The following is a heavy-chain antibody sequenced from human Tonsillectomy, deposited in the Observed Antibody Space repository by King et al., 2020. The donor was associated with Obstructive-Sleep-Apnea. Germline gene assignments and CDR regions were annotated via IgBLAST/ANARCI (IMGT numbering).Heavy chain of an antibody. J-gene: IGHJ4*02. D-gene: IGHD6-13*01. Sequence: VQLQESGPGLVKTSETLSLTCTVSGGSISSYYWSWIRQPPGKGLEWIGYIYYSGSTNYNPSLQSRVTISVDTSKNQFSLKLSSVTAADTDVYYCATTIRALSSPGFDYWGQGTLVTVSS. CDR1: GGSISSYY. V-gene: IGHV4-59*12. CDR3: ATTIRALSSPGFDY. CDR2: IYYSGST.